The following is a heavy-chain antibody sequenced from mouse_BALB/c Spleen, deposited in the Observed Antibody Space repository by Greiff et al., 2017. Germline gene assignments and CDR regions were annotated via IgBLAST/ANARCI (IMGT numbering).Heavy chain of an antibody. CDR2: IYPGDGDT. CDR1: GYAFSSYW. V-gene: IGHV1-80*01. D-gene: IGHD1-1*01. Sequence: QVQLKESGAELVRPGSSVKISCKASGYAFSSYWMNWVKQRPGQGLEWIGQIYPGDGDTNYNGKFKGKATLTADKSSSTAYMQLSSLTSEDSAVYFCARDTTVVATRYFDVWGAGTTVTVSS. CDR3: ARDTTVVATRYFDV. J-gene: IGHJ1*01.